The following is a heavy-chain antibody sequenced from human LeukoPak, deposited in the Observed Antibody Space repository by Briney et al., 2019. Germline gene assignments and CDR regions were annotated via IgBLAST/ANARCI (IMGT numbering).Heavy chain of an antibody. CDR3: AKFGYVAAVDL. Sequence: GGSLRLSCAASGFSFSAYWMTWVRQAPGTGLEWVANINPAGTETYYVDPVKGRFTISRDNAKNLLYLQMNSLRAEDTAVYYCAKFGYVAAVDLWGQGTLVTVSS. J-gene: IGHJ4*02. V-gene: IGHV3-7*01. CDR2: INPAGTET. CDR1: GFSFSAYW. D-gene: IGHD2-15*01.